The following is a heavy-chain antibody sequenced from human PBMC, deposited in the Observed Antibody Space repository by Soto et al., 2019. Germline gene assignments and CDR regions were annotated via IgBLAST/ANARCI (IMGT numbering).Heavy chain of an antibody. Sequence: SETLSLTXAVSGDPISSSKWWTWVRQTPGKGLEWIGKIDQNGITNYNPSLESRVTILKDNSKNQLSLKLTSVTAVDSAVYYCARLNRDYYYYGMDVWGQGATVTVSS. CDR3: ARLNRDYYYYGMDV. CDR1: GDPISSSKW. CDR2: IDQNGIT. J-gene: IGHJ6*02. V-gene: IGHV4-4*02.